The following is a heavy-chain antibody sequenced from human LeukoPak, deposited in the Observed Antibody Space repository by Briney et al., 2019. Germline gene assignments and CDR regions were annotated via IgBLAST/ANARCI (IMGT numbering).Heavy chain of an antibody. Sequence: SETLSLTCTVSGGSISSYYWSWIRQPAGKGLEWIGRIYTSGSTNYNPSLKSRVTMSVDTSKNQFSLKLSSVTAADTAVYYCARQTTVVTLYDAFDIWGQGTMVTVSS. CDR1: GGSISSYY. CDR3: ARQTTVVTLYDAFDI. V-gene: IGHV4-4*07. D-gene: IGHD4-23*01. J-gene: IGHJ3*02. CDR2: IYTSGST.